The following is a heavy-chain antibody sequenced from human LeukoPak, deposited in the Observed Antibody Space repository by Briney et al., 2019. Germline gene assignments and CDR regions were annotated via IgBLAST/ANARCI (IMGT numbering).Heavy chain of an antibody. CDR1: GYTFTSYG. CDR3: ARNSHGYSSGWLQFNFDY. J-gene: IGHJ4*02. D-gene: IGHD6-19*01. CDR2: INTYSGNT. V-gene: IGHV1-18*01. Sequence: ASVKVSCKASGYTFTSYGITWVRQAPGQGLEWMGWINTYSGNTNYAQKLQGRVTMTTDTSTSTAYMELRSLRSDDTAVYYCARNSHGYSSGWLQFNFDYWGQGTLVTVSS.